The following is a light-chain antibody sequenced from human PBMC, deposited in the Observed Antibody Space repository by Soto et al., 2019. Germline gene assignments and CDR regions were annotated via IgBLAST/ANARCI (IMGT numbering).Light chain of an antibody. J-gene: IGLJ3*02. CDR1: SGHSSYI. Sequence: QPVLTQSSSASASLGSSVKLTCTLSSGHSSYIIAWHQQQPGKAPRYLMKLEGSGSYNKGSGVPDRFSGSSSGADRYLTISNLQFEDEADYYCETWDSNTRNWVFGGGTKLTVL. CDR3: ETWDSNTRNWV. V-gene: IGLV4-60*02. CDR2: LEGSGSY.